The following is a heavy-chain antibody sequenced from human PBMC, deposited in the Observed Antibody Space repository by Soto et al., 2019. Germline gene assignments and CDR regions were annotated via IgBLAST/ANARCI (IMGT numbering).Heavy chain of an antibody. D-gene: IGHD3-3*01. Sequence: QVQLVQSGAEVKKPGASVKVSCKASGYTFTSYGISWVRQAPGQGLEWMGWISAYNGNTNYAQKLQVRVTMTTDTPTSTAYMELRSVRSDGTAVYYCARGYYDFWSGAPGGMDVWGQGTTVTVAS. J-gene: IGHJ6*02. V-gene: IGHV1-18*04. CDR2: ISAYNGNT. CDR1: GYTFTSYG. CDR3: ARGYYDFWSGAPGGMDV.